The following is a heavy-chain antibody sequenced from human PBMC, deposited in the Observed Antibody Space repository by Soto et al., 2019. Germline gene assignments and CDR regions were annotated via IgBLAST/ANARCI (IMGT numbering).Heavy chain of an antibody. CDR2: IWYDGSNK. V-gene: IGHV3-33*01. D-gene: IGHD6-6*01. Sequence: HPGGSLRLSCAASGFTFSSYGMHWVRQAPGKGLEWVAVIWYDGSNKYYADSVKGRFTISRDNSKNTLYLQMNSLRAEDTAVYYCARGIAARPRSYYYYYYMDVWGKGTTVTVSS. CDR3: ARGIAARPRSYYYYYYMDV. CDR1: GFTFSSYG. J-gene: IGHJ6*03.